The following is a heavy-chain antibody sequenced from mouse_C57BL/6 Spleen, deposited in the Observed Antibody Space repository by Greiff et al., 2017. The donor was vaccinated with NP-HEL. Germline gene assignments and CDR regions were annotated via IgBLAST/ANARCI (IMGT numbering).Heavy chain of an antibody. Sequence: VKLQESGPELVKPGASVKISCKASGYAFSSSWMNWVKQRPGKGLEWIGRIYPGDGDTNYNGKFKGKATLTADKSSSTAYMQLSGLASEDSAVYFCARVGLEAMDDWGQGTSVTVSS. J-gene: IGHJ4*01. D-gene: IGHD2-4*01. CDR1: GYAFSSSW. V-gene: IGHV1-82*01. CDR3: ARVGLEAMDD. CDR2: IYPGDGDT.